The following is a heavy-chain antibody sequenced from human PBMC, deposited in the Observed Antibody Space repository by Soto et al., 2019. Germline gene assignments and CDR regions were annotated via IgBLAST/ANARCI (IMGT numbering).Heavy chain of an antibody. D-gene: IGHD3-3*01. J-gene: IGHJ5*02. CDR1: GFTFTSSA. V-gene: IGHV1-58*01. CDR3: AADRGSDFWSGYIGFDP. Sequence: XSVKVSCKASGFTFTSSAVQWVRQARGQRLEWIGWIVVGSGNTNYAQKFQERVTITRDMSTSTAYMELSSLRSEDTAVYYCAADRGSDFWSGYIGFDPWGQGDLVTVSS. CDR2: IVVGSGNT.